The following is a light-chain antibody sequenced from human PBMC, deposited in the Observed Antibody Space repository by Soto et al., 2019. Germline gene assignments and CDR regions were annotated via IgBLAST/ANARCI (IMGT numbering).Light chain of an antibody. CDR3: CSYVGSSSPAI. CDR1: SSDVASYDL. J-gene: IGLJ2*01. Sequence: QSVLTQPASVSGSPGQSITISRTGTSSDVASYDLVSWYQQHPGKAPKLMIYEGTKRPSGVSDRFSGSNSGNTASLTISGLQAEDEGDYYCCSYVGSSSPAIFGGGTKLTVL. CDR2: EGT. V-gene: IGLV2-23*01.